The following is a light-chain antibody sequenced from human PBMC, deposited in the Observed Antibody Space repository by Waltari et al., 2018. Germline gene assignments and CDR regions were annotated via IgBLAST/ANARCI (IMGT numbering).Light chain of an antibody. V-gene: IGKV1-5*03. CDR1: QSISSW. J-gene: IGKJ2*01. CDR2: KAS. CDR3: HQYNSYSYT. Sequence: DIQMTQPPSTLSASVGDRDILTCRASQSISSWLAWYQQKPGKAPNLLIYKASSLESGVPSRFNGSGSGTEFTLTISSLQPDDFATYYCHQYNSYSYTFGQGTKLEGK.